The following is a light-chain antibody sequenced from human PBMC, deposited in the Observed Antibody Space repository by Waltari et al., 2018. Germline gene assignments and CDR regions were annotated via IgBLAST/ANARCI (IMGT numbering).Light chain of an antibody. CDR3: QQYEDWPPIT. Sequence: EIVMTQSPATVSVSPGERATLSCRASQSVTTSLAWFQQRPGQPPRVLIYGASTRAAGIPARVSVSGSGTEFTLTISSLQSEDFAVYYCQQYEDWPPITFGGGTKVEIK. V-gene: IGKV3-15*01. J-gene: IGKJ4*01. CDR1: QSVTTS. CDR2: GAS.